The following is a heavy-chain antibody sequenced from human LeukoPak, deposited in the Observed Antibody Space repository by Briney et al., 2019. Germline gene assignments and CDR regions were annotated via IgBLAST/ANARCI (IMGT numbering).Heavy chain of an antibody. CDR3: VKGRLGELSLFPD. CDR2: ILGGAGST. CDR1: GFSFSSDG. V-gene: IGHV3-23*01. J-gene: IGHJ4*02. D-gene: IGHD3-16*02. Sequence: GGTLRLSCVASGFSFSSDGMSWVRQAPGRGLEWVSGILGGAGSTYYADSVKGRFTISRDNSKNSLYLQMNSLRAEDTAVYYCVKGRLGELSLFPDWGQGTLVTVSS.